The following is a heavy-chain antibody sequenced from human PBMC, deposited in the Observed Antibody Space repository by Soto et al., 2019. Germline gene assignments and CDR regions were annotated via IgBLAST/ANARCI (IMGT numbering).Heavy chain of an antibody. CDR3: ARVDTSMVNYFDY. D-gene: IGHD5-18*01. J-gene: IGHJ4*02. CDR1: GGSISSGSYF. Sequence: QVQLQESGPGLVRPSQTLSVTCTVSGGSISSGSYFWTWIRQHPGKGLEWMGYTHYSGSTFYNPSLKSRLTISADTSKNQVSLTLKSVTAADKAVYYCARVDTSMVNYFDYWGQGILVAVSS. CDR2: THYSGST. V-gene: IGHV4-31*03.